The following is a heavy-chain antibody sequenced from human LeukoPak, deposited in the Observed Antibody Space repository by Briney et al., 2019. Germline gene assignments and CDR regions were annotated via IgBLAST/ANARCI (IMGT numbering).Heavy chain of an antibody. CDR2: IKSDGSST. D-gene: IGHD1-26*01. CDR1: GFTFSSKW. Sequence: GGSLRLSCAASGFTFSSKWMHWVRQAPGKGLVWVSCIKSDGSSTNYADSVKGRFTISRDNAKNTVFLQMNSLRVEDTAMYYCARDSGSYWFDPWGQGTLVTVSS. CDR3: ARDSGSYWFDP. V-gene: IGHV3-74*01. J-gene: IGHJ5*02.